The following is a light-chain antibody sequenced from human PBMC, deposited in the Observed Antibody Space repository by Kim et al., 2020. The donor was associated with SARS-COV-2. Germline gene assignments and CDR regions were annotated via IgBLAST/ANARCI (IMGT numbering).Light chain of an antibody. CDR2: EVS. V-gene: IGLV2-8*01. J-gene: IGLJ2*01. Sequence: GKSITTSCTGSSSDIGGYNYVSWYQQHPGKAPKLMIYEVSERPSGVPDRFSGSKAGNTASLTVAGLQAEDEAGYYCSSYAGSNIVVFGGGTQLTVL. CDR1: SSDIGGYNY. CDR3: SSYAGSNIVV.